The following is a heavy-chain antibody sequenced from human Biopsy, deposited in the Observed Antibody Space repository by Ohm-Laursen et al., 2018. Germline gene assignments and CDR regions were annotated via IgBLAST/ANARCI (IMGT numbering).Heavy chain of an antibody. V-gene: IGHV3-21*01. CDR1: GFTLSSYS. J-gene: IGHJ6*02. D-gene: IGHD1-26*01. CDR2: ISSSSDNI. CDR3: ARIFLVGVTPGYGMDV. Sequence: SLRLSCAASGFTLSSYSMNWVRQTPGKGLEWVSTISSSSDNIYYVDSVKGRFTISRGNAKNSLYLQMNSLRAEDTALYYCARIFLVGVTPGYGMDVWGQGTTVTVSS.